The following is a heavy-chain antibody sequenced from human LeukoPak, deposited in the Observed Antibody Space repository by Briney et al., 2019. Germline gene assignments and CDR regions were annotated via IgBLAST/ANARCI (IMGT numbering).Heavy chain of an antibody. CDR2: ISYDGSNK. CDR1: GFTFSSYA. V-gene: IGHV3-30-3*01. J-gene: IGHJ4*02. D-gene: IGHD4-23*01. CDR3: AKALYGGHDY. Sequence: GGSLRLSCAASGFTFSSYAMHWVRQAPGKGLEWVAVISYDGSNKYYADSVKGRFTISRDNSKNTLSLQMNSLRAEDTAVYYCAKALYGGHDYWGQGTLVTVSS.